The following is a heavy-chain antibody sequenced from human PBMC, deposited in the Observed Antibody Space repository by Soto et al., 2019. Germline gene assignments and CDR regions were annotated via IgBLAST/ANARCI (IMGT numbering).Heavy chain of an antibody. CDR1: GGTFSSYA. D-gene: IGHD1-26*01. CDR3: ARQSIVGATVYYYYGMDV. CDR2: IIPIFGTA. J-gene: IGHJ6*02. Sequence: QVQLVQSGAEVKKPGSSVNVSCKASGGTFSSYAISWVRQAPGQGLEWMGGIIPIFGTANYAQKFQGRVTITADESTSTAYMELSSLRSEDTAVYYCARQSIVGATVYYYYGMDVWGQGTTVTVSS. V-gene: IGHV1-69*01.